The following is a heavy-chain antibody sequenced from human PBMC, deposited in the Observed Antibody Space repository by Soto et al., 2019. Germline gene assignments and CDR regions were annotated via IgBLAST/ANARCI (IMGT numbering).Heavy chain of an antibody. CDR3: TRAYGAETFDF. Sequence: ASVKVSCKSSGYTFNNYDIHWVRQAPGHGLEWMGWMNPTSGNSGYAQNFRGRVTMTQNTAIGTAYMELSSLRSDDTATYYCTRAYGAETFDFWGQGTQVTVSS. J-gene: IGHJ5*01. CDR2: MNPTSGNS. CDR1: GYTFNNYD. D-gene: IGHD3-10*01. V-gene: IGHV1-8*02.